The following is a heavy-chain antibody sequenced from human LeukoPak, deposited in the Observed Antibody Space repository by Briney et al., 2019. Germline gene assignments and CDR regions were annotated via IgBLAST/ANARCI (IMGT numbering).Heavy chain of an antibody. CDR3: ARDVPYYYGSGSYYKTLWYYGMDV. D-gene: IGHD3-10*01. CDR2: IYYSGST. CDR1: GGSVSSGSYY. V-gene: IGHV4-61*01. J-gene: IGHJ6*02. Sequence: PSETLPLTCTVSGGSVSSGSYYWSWIRQPPGKGLEWIGYIYYSGSTNYNPSLKSQVTISVDTSKNQFSLKLSSVTAADTAVYYCARDVPYYYGSGSYYKTLWYYGMDVWGQGTTVTVSS.